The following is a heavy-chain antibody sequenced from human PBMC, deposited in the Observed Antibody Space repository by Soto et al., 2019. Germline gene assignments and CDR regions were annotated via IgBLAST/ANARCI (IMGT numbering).Heavy chain of an antibody. CDR2: INPNRGAT. CDR1: GYSITGYY. J-gene: IGHJ4*02. V-gene: IGHV1-2*02. Sequence: ASVNVSCKASGYSITGYYLDWVRQAPGHGLELMGWINPNRGATDYAQKFQGRVTMTRXXXXXXTXIXLXXLTSDDTAVYYCARVAVSGTIDYRGQAILVTVS. CDR3: ARVAVSGTIDY. D-gene: IGHD6-19*01.